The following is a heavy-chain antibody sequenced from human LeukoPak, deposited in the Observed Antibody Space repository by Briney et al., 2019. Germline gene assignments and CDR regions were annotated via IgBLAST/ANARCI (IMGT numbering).Heavy chain of an antibody. V-gene: IGHV3-21*01. CDR2: ISSSSSCI. J-gene: IGHJ4*02. CDR1: GFTFSSYS. D-gene: IGHD3-3*01. CDR3: ARGKYDFWSGYSEM. Sequence: GRSLRLSCAASGFTFSSYSMNWVRQAPGKGLEWVSSISSSSSCIYYADSVKGRFTISRDNAKNSLYLQMNSLRAEDTAVYYCARGKYDFWSGYSEMRGQGTLVTVSS.